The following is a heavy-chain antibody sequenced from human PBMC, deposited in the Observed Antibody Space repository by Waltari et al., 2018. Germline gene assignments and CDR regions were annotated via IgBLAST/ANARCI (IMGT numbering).Heavy chain of an antibody. CDR1: GFIFSTYA. V-gene: IGHV3-48*03. J-gene: IGHJ4*02. CDR2: ISSSGMTT. Sequence: EVQLVESGGGSVPPGGSLRLSCAASGFIFSTYAMNWVRQAPGKGLEWISYISSSGMTTYYADSVKGRFTISRDNAKNSLYLQMDSLTAEDTAVYYCARVFKQKLYFDYWGQGTLVTVSS. CDR3: ARVFKQKLYFDY.